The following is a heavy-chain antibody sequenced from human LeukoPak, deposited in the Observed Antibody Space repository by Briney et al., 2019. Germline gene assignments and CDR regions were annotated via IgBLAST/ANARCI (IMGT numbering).Heavy chain of an antibody. CDR1: GGSISSYY. J-gene: IGHJ4*02. CDR3: ARGGWNKFDY. V-gene: IGHV4-59*01. CDR2: IYYSGST. D-gene: IGHD3-22*01. Sequence: SETLSLTCTVSGGSISSYYWSWIRQPAGKGLEWIGSIYYSGSTYYNPSLKSRVTISVDTSKNQFSLKLSSVTAADTAVYYCARGGWNKFDYWGQGTLVTVSS.